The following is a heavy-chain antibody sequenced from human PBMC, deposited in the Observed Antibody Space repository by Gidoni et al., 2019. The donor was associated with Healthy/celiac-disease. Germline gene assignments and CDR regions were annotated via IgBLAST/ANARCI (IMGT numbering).Heavy chain of an antibody. V-gene: IGHV3-30-3*01. Sequence: QRVAVISYDGSNKYYADSVKGRFTISRDNSKNTLYLQMNSLRAEDTAVYYCARDLGFRITMVWGALDYWGQGTLVTVSS. D-gene: IGHD3-10*01. CDR3: ARDLGFRITMVWGALDY. CDR2: ISYDGSNK. J-gene: IGHJ4*02.